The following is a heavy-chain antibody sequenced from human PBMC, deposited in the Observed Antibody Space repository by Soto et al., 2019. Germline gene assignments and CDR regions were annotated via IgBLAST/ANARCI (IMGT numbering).Heavy chain of an antibody. CDR1: GYTFSNYG. D-gene: IGHD2-2*01. J-gene: IGHJ5*02. Sequence: ASVKVSCKTSGYTFSNYGITWVRQAPGQSLEWLGWISLYSDGTNYAQKFQGRVSMTTDTSTTTAYMELRSLRSDDTAVYYCARVVPGAEAWFGPWGQGTLVTVSS. CDR3: ARVVPGAEAWFGP. CDR2: ISLYSDGT. V-gene: IGHV1-18*01.